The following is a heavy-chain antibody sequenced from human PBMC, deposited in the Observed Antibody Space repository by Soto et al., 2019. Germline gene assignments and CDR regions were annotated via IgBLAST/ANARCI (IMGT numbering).Heavy chain of an antibody. J-gene: IGHJ4*02. D-gene: IGHD1-26*01. CDR2: IYHSGST. CDR1: GGSISSGGYS. V-gene: IGHV4-30-2*01. Sequence: PSETLSLTCAVSGGSISSGGYSWSWIRQPPGKGLEWIGYIYHSGSTYYNPSLKSRVTISVDRSKNRFSLKLSSVTAADTAVYYCAREVRGCFDYWGQGTLVTVSS. CDR3: AREVRGCFDY.